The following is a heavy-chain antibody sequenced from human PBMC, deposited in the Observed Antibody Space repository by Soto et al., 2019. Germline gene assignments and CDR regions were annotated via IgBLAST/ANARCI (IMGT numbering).Heavy chain of an antibody. V-gene: IGHV1-69*01. J-gene: IGHJ6*02. CDR3: ATVEDIVATISNYYYGMDV. D-gene: IGHD5-12*01. CDR2: IIPIFGTA. Sequence: QVQLVQSGAEVKKPGSSVKVSCKASGGTFSSYAISWVRQAPGQGLEWMGGIIPIFGTANYAQKFQGRVTITADESTSTAYRELSSLRSEDTAVYYCATVEDIVATISNYYYGMDVWGQGTTVTVSS. CDR1: GGTFSSYA.